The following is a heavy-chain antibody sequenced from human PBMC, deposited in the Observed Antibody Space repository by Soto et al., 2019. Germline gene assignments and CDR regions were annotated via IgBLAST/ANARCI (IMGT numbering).Heavy chain of an antibody. Sequence: GGSLRLSCAASGFTFSSYWMHWVRKAPGKGLVWVSRINSDGSSTSYADSVKGRFTISRDNAKNTLYLQMNSLRAEDTAVYYCARAGLPYYDFWSGYSTSDFDYWGQGTLVTVSS. D-gene: IGHD3-3*01. CDR2: INSDGSST. V-gene: IGHV3-74*01. CDR1: GFTFSSYW. J-gene: IGHJ4*02. CDR3: ARAGLPYYDFWSGYSTSDFDY.